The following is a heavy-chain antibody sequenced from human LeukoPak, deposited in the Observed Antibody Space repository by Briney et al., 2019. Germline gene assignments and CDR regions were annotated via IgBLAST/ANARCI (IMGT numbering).Heavy chain of an antibody. CDR1: GYTFTSYG. D-gene: IGHD3-3*01. CDR2: ISAYNGNT. J-gene: IGHJ6*03. CDR3: ARGRYDFWSGYWDYYYYYYMDV. V-gene: IGHV1-18*01. Sequence: GASVKVSCTASGYTFTSYGISWVRQAPGQGLEWMGWISAYNGNTNYAQKLQGRVTMTTDTSTSTAYMELRSLRADDTAVYYCARGRYDFWSGYWDYYYYYYMDVWGKGTTVTVSS.